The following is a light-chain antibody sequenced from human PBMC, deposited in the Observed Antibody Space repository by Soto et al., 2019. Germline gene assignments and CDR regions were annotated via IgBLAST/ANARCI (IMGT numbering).Light chain of an antibody. Sequence: QSVLTQPASVSASPGQSITISCTGTSSDVGGYNYVSWYQQHPGKAPRVIIYDVTNRPSGVSNRFSGSKSGNTASLTISGLQAEDEADYYCSSYTRSGTRVFGGGTKVTVL. CDR1: SSDVGGYNY. CDR2: DVT. V-gene: IGLV2-14*01. J-gene: IGLJ3*02. CDR3: SSYTRSGTRV.